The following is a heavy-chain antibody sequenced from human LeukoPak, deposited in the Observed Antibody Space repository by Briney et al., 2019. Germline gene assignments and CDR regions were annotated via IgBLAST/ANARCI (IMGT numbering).Heavy chain of an antibody. CDR3: ARGLSSSYRDY. D-gene: IGHD3-16*02. J-gene: IGHJ4*02. V-gene: IGHV3-30-3*01. CDR2: VSYDGSNK. Sequence: PGGSLRLSCAASGFTFSSYAMHWVRQAPGKGLEWVAVVSYDGSNKYYADSVKGRFTISRDNSKNTLYLQMNSLRAEDTAVCYCARGLSSSYRDYWGQGTLVTVSS. CDR1: GFTFSSYA.